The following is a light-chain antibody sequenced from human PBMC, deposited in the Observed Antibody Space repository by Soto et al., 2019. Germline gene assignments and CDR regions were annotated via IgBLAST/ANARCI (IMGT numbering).Light chain of an antibody. CDR3: QQYDNLVT. CDR1: QDISNY. V-gene: IGKV1-33*01. Sequence: GDRVTITYQATQDISNYLNWYEQKPGRAPKLLIYDASNLETGVPSRFSGSGSGTDFTFTISSLQPEDIATYYCQQYDNLVTFGGGTKVEIK. J-gene: IGKJ4*01. CDR2: DAS.